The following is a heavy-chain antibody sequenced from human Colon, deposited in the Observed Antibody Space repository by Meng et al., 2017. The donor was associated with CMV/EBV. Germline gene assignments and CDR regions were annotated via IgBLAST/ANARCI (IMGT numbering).Heavy chain of an antibody. D-gene: IGHD6-13*01. CDR2: VYDGGKT. J-gene: IGHJ4*02. CDR1: GVSISSTGYY. Sequence: SETLSLTCSVSGVSISSTGYYWGWTRQPPGKGLEWIGNVYDGGKTYYNPSLKSRITISLDTTKSQFSLKLSSVTAADTAVYYCSRDEGEYRVYSRLDWGQGTVVTVS. V-gene: IGHV4-39*07. CDR3: SRDEGEYRVYSRLD.